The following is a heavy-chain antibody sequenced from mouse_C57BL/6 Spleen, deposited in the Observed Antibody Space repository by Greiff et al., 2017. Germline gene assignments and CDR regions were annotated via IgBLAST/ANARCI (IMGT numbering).Heavy chain of an antibody. D-gene: IGHD2-5*01. V-gene: IGHV1-64*01. CDR1: GYTFTSYW. CDR3: ASYYSNPFAY. CDR2: IHPNSGST. J-gene: IGHJ3*01. Sequence: QVQLQQPGAELVKPGASVKLSCKASGYTFTSYWMHWVKQRPGQGLEWIGMIHPNSGSTNYNEKFKSKATLTVAKSSSTAYMQLSSLTSEDSAVYYCASYYSNPFAYWGQGTLVTVSA.